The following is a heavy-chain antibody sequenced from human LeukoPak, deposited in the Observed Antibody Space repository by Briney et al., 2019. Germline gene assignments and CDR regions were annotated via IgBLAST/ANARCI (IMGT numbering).Heavy chain of an antibody. CDR2: IRYEGSNK. Sequence: GGSLRLSCAAPGFTFSSYGMHWVRQAPGKGLEWVAFIRYEGSNKYFADSVKGRFTISRDNSKNTLYLQMNSLRAEDTAVYYCAKGRFLEWLRFDYWGQGTLVTVSS. CDR3: AKGRFLEWLRFDY. V-gene: IGHV3-30*02. J-gene: IGHJ4*02. D-gene: IGHD3-3*01. CDR1: GFTFSSYG.